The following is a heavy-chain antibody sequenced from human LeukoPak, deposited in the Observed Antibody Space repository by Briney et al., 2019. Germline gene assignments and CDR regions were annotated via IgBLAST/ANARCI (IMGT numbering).Heavy chain of an antibody. CDR1: GGTFSSYA. CDR3: ATGTTV. V-gene: IGHV1-69*05. J-gene: IGHJ4*02. Sequence: ASVTVSCKASGGTFSSYAIRWVRQAPGQGLEWMGRIIPIFGTANYAQKFQGGVTITTDASTRTAYMELSSPRSVDTSVYFCATGTTVWGQGALVTVSS. CDR2: IIPIFGTA. D-gene: IGHD1-1*01.